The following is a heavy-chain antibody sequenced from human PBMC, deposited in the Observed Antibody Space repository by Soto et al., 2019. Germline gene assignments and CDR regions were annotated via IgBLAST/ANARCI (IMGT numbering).Heavy chain of an antibody. CDR2: TSGAGDTT. Sequence: EVQLLESGGGSVQPGGSLRLSCAGSGFTFITYAMSWVRQAPGKGLEWVSATSGAGDTTYYADSVEGRFTISRDNSKTTLYLQMNSLRAEDTAVYYCGKDLSPWFGLGLGPWGQRTLVTVSP. J-gene: IGHJ5*02. CDR1: GFTFITYA. CDR3: GKDLSPWFGLGLGP. V-gene: IGHV3-23*01. D-gene: IGHD3-16*01.